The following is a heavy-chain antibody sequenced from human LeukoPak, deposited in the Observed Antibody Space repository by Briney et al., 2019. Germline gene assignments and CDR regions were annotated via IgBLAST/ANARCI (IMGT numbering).Heavy chain of an antibody. CDR2: INHSGST. CDR3: AREKVYSCGRGYYYYYYMDV. CDR1: GGSFSGYY. V-gene: IGHV4-34*01. J-gene: IGHJ6*03. Sequence: PSETLSLTCAVYGGSFSGYYWSWIRQPPGKGLEWIGEINHSGSTNYNPSLKSRVTISVDTSKNQFSLKLSSVTAADTAVYYCAREKVYSCGRGYYYYYYMDVWGKGTTVTVSS. D-gene: IGHD5-18*01.